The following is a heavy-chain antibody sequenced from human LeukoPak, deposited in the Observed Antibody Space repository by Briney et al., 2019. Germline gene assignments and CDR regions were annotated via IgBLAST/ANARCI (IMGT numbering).Heavy chain of an antibody. V-gene: IGHV4-61*01. CDR3: ARDLSMMGPPGYFDL. Sequence: SETLSLTCTVSGGSISSSSYYWGWIRQPPGKGLEWIGYIYYSGSTNYNPSLKSRVTISVDTSKNQFSLKLSSVTAADTAVYYCARDLSMMGPPGYFDLWGRGTLVTVSS. J-gene: IGHJ2*01. D-gene: IGHD3-22*01. CDR2: IYYSGST. CDR1: GGSISSSSYY.